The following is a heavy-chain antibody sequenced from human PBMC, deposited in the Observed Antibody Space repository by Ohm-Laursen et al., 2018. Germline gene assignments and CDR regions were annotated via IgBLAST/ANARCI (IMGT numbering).Heavy chain of an antibody. J-gene: IGHJ4*02. Sequence: SLRLSCTASGFNFETHSMNWVRQAPGKGLEWVSSISSSSSYIYYADSVKGRFTISRDNAKNSLYLQMNSLRAEDTAVYYCARDTYDSSGYYAYWGQGTLVTVSS. V-gene: IGHV3-21*01. D-gene: IGHD3-22*01. CDR3: ARDTYDSSGYYAY. CDR2: ISSSSSYI. CDR1: GFNFETHS.